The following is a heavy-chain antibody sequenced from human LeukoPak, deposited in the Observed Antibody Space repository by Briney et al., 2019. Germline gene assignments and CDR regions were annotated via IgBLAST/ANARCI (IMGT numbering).Heavy chain of an antibody. D-gene: IGHD2-21*02. CDR1: GGSVSSTTYY. CDR3: ARVAYCGAACYSLDY. J-gene: IGHJ4*02. V-gene: IGHV4-61*01. CDR2: TFYSGAT. Sequence: SETLSLTCTVSGGSVSSTTYYWSWIRQPPGKRLEWIGYTFYSGATNYNPSLKSRVTISVDTSRNQFSLKLTSVTTADTAVYYCARVAYCGAACYSLDYWGQGPLVTVSS.